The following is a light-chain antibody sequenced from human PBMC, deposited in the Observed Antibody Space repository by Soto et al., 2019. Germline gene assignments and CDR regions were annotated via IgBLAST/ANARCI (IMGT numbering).Light chain of an antibody. V-gene: IGLV2-14*01. CDR3: SSYTSGSSHYV. CDR1: SSDVGGYNY. J-gene: IGLJ1*01. CDR2: GVT. Sequence: QSALTQPASVSGSPGQSITISCTGTSSDVGGYNYVSWYQQHPGKAPKLMIYGVTNRPSGVSNRFSGSKSGNTASLTISGLQAEDEADYHCSSYTSGSSHYVFGTGTKVNVL.